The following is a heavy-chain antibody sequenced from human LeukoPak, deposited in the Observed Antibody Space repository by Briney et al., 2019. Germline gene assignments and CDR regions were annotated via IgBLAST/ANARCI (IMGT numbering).Heavy chain of an antibody. D-gene: IGHD5-12*01. V-gene: IGHV3-7*01. CDR1: GFTFSNYW. CDR2: IKQDGSEK. Sequence: PGGSLRLSCAASGFTFSNYWMSWVRQAPGKGLEWVANIKQDGSEKYYVDSVKGRFTISRNNAKNSLYLQMNSLRAEDTAVYYCAKDDAWVRYQDWGQGTLVTVSS. J-gene: IGHJ4*02. CDR3: AKDDAWVRYQD.